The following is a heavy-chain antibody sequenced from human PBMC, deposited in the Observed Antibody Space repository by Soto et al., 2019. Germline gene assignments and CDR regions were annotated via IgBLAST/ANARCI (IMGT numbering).Heavy chain of an antibody. D-gene: IGHD3-9*01. CDR3: ARSPRFGLVIEYYFDY. J-gene: IGHJ4*02. CDR2: IIPIFGTA. CDR1: GGTFSSYA. Sequence: GASVKVSCKASGGTFSSYAISWVRQAPGQGLEWMGGIIPIFGTANYAQKFQGRVTITADESTSTAYMELSSLRSEDTAVYYCARSPRFGLVIEYYFDYWGQGTLVTVSS. V-gene: IGHV1-69*13.